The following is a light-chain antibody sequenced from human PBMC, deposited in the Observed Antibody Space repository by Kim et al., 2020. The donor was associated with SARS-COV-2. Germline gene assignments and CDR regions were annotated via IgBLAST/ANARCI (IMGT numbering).Light chain of an antibody. CDR3: QQRSNWPQYT. CDR1: QSVSSY. V-gene: IGKV3-11*01. J-gene: IGKJ2*01. Sequence: LSPGERAPPSCRASQSVSSYLAWYQQKPGQAPRLLIYDASNRATGIPARFSGSGSGTDFTLTISSLEPEDFAVYYCQQRSNWPQYTFGQGTKLEI. CDR2: DAS.